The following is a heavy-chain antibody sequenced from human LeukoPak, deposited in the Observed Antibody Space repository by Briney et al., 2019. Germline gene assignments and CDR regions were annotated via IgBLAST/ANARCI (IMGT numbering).Heavy chain of an antibody. CDR3: ARADRELLTSIDY. CDR1: GGSISSGGYY. Sequence: SETLSLTCTVSGGSISSGGYYWSWIRQPPGKGLEWIGYIYHSGSTYYNPSLKSRVTISVDRSKNQFSLKLSSVTAADTAVYYCARADRELLTSIDYWGQGTLVTVSS. CDR2: IYHSGST. D-gene: IGHD1-26*01. V-gene: IGHV4-30-2*01. J-gene: IGHJ4*02.